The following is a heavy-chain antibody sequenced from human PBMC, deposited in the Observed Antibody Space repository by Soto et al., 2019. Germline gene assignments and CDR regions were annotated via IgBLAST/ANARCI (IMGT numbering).Heavy chain of an antibody. Sequence: QVQLVQSGAEVKKPGSSVKVSCKASGGTFSSYTISWVRQAPGQGLEWMGRIIPILGIANYAQKFQGRVTINEEKSTSTVYMEQSSLRSEDLAVYYGGSDTGTTVCYYYGMDVWGQGTTVTVSS. CDR2: IIPILGIA. CDR3: GSDTGTTVCYYYGMDV. CDR1: GGTFSSYT. D-gene: IGHD1-1*01. V-gene: IGHV1-69*02. J-gene: IGHJ6*02.